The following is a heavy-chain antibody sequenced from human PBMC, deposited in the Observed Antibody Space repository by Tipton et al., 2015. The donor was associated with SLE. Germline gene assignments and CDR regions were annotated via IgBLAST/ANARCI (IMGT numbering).Heavy chain of an antibody. Sequence: LRLSCTVSGGSISSYYWSWIRQPPGKGLEWIGYIYYSGSTNYNPSPKSRVTISVDTSKNQFSLKLSSVTAADTAVYYCARDRAAAGVDYWGQGTLVTVSS. CDR3: ARDRAAAGVDY. V-gene: IGHV4-59*01. J-gene: IGHJ4*02. CDR1: GGSISSYY. CDR2: IYYSGST. D-gene: IGHD6-13*01.